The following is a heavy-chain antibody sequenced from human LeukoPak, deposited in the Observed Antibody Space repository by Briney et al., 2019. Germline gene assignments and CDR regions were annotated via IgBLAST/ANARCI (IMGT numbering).Heavy chain of an antibody. D-gene: IGHD2-2*01. J-gene: IGHJ6*03. CDR1: GFTFSSYW. CDR2: IKQDGSEK. V-gene: IGHV3-7*01. CDR3: ARDAPGEYQLLWTHYYYYMDV. Sequence: PGGSLRLSCAASGFTFSSYWMSWVRQAPGKGLEWVANIKQDGSEKYYVDSVKGRFTISRDNAKSSLYLQMNSLRAEDTAVYYCARDAPGEYQLLWTHYYYYMDVWGKGTTVTVSS.